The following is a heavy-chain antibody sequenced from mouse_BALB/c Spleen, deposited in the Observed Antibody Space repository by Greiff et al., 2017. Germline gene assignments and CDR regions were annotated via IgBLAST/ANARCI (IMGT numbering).Heavy chain of an antibody. V-gene: IGHV1S81*02. Sequence: QVQLQQSGAELVKPGASVKLSCKASGYTFTSYYLYWVKQRPGQGLEWIGEINPSTGGTDFNEKFKNKATLTVDKSSSTAYMQLSSLTSEDSAVYYCTRRYYGKYCFDYWGQGTTLTVSS. CDR1: GYTFTSYY. CDR3: TRRYYGKYCFDY. D-gene: IGHD1-1*02. CDR2: INPSTGGT. J-gene: IGHJ2*01.